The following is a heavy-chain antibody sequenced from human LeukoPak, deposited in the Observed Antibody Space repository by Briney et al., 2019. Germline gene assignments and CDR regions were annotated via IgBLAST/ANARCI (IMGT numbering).Heavy chain of an antibody. D-gene: IGHD3-3*01. J-gene: IGHJ5*02. CDR1: GFSISSGYY. CDR3: ARQVSWAVFGGNWFDP. Sequence: SETLSLTCAVSGFSISSGYYWGWIRQPPGKGLEWIASIYHSGNTYYNPSLKSRVAISVDTSKNRFSLKLNSVTAADTAVYYCARQVSWAVFGGNWFDPWGQGTLVTVSS. V-gene: IGHV4-38-2*01. CDR2: IYHSGNT.